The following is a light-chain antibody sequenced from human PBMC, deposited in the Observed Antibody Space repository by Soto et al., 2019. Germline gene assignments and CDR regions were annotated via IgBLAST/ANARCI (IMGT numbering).Light chain of an antibody. J-gene: IGLJ1*01. V-gene: IGLV2-23*01. CDR2: EGF. Sequence: QSALTQPASVSGSPGQSITLSCTGTSNDVGTYNLVSWYQQHPGKAPTLIIFEGFKRPSGVSNRFSGSKSGNTASLTISGLQAEDQADYYCSSYAGSTTYVFGTGTKVTVL. CDR3: SSYAGSTTYV. CDR1: SNDVGTYNL.